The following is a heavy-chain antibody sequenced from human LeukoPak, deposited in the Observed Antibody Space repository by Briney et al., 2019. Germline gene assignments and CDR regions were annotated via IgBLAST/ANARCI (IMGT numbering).Heavy chain of an antibody. D-gene: IGHD3-10*01. J-gene: IGHJ3*02. CDR2: VNSDGSST. Sequence: GGSLRLSCAASGFTFSSYLMHWVRHVPGKGLVWVSRVNSDGSSTKYADSVKGRFTISRDNAKNTLYLQMNSLRAEDAAVYYCARGRDDAFDIWGQGTMVTVSS. CDR1: GFTFSSYL. V-gene: IGHV3-74*03. CDR3: ARGRDDAFDI.